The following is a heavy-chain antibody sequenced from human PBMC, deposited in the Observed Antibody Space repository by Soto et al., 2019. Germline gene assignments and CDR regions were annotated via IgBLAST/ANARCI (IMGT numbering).Heavy chain of an antibody. J-gene: IGHJ4*02. Sequence: EVQLVESGGGLIQPGGSLRLSCVVSGFTVSSANYMSWVRQAPGKGLEWVSVIYSAGTTYYADSVKGRFTISRDNSKNTLYLQMNSLRAEYTAVYYCHAYGYWGQGNLVTVSS. D-gene: IGHD4-17*01. CDR1: GFTVSSANY. CDR3: HAYGY. V-gene: IGHV3-53*01. CDR2: IYSAGTT.